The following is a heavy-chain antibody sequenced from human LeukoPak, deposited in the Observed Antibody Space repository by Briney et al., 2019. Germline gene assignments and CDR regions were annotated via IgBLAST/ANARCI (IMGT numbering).Heavy chain of an antibody. CDR3: ARGRSSWAFNWFDP. D-gene: IGHD6-13*01. Sequence: SETLSLTCAVYGGSFSGYYWSWIRQPPGEGLEWIGEINHSGSTNYNPSLKSRVTIHVDTSKNQFSLKLSSVTAADTAVYYCARGRSSWAFNWFDPWGQGALVTVSS. CDR2: INHSGST. CDR1: GGSFSGYY. J-gene: IGHJ5*02. V-gene: IGHV4-34*01.